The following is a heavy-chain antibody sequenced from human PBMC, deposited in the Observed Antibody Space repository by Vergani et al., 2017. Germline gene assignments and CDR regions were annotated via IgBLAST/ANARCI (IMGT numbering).Heavy chain of an antibody. Sequence: QVQLQESGPGLVKPSETLTLTCDVSDSSIMTNPYWGWFRQSPGKGLEWIGCIHHSGDNHYNSSLKSRVSISIVSSSKFSLSLTSVTAADTAIYYCARHRGSGGFFPSSYFYGMVVWGHGTTVTVSS. CDR1: DSSIMTNPY. V-gene: IGHV4-38-2*01. CDR3: ARHRGSGGFFPSSYFYGMVV. J-gene: IGHJ6*02. D-gene: IGHD3-10*01. CDR2: IHHSGDN.